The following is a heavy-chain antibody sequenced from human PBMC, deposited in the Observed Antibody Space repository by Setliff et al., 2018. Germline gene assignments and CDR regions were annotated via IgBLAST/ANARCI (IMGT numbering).Heavy chain of an antibody. V-gene: IGHV4-34*01. Sequence: SETLSLTCAVSGASFSDYYWTWIRQSPGKGLEWIGEINHSGSTNYNPSLKSRVTISVDTSKNQFSLKLSAVTAADTAVYFCAREDGPNYYYYYMDIWGKGTTVTVSS. J-gene: IGHJ6*03. CDR1: GASFSDYY. D-gene: IGHD2-15*01. CDR3: AREDGPNYYYYYMDI. CDR2: INHSGST.